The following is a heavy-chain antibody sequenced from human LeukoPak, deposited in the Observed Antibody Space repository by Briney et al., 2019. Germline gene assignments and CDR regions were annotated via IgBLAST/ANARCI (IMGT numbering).Heavy chain of an antibody. V-gene: IGHV4-34*01. J-gene: IGHJ4*02. CDR1: GGSFSGYY. Sequence: SETLSLTCAVYGGSFSGYYWSWIRQPPGKGLEWIGEINHSGSTNYNPSLKSRVTISVDTSKNQFSLKLSSVTAADTAVYYCARGWLRGYSHGHDYWGQGTLVTVSS. D-gene: IGHD5-18*01. CDR3: ARGWLRGYSHGHDY. CDR2: INHSGST.